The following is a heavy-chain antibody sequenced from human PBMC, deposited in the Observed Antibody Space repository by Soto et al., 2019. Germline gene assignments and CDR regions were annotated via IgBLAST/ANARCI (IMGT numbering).Heavy chain of an antibody. V-gene: IGHV3-15*01. Sequence: EVQLVESGGGLVKPGGSLRLSCAASGFTFSNAWMSWVRQAPGKGLEWVGRIKSKTDGGTTDYAAPAKGRFTISRDDSKNTLYLQMNSLKTEDTAVYYCTTVVKEGSYYYYYGMDVWGQGTTVTVSS. CDR3: TTVVKEGSYYYYYGMDV. CDR2: IKSKTDGGTT. J-gene: IGHJ6*02. CDR1: GFTFSNAW. D-gene: IGHD2-21*01.